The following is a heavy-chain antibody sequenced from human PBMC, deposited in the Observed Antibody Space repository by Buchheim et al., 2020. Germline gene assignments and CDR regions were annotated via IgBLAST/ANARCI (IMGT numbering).Heavy chain of an antibody. CDR3: VRPHLGY. CDR2: IKQDGSEE. J-gene: IGHJ4*02. V-gene: IGHV3-7*01. Sequence: EVRLVESGGGLVQPGGSLRLSCAASGFTLSSYWMGWVRQAPGKGLEWVALIKQDGSEEYYVDSVKGRLTISRDNAKNSLYLQMSSLRAEDMAVYYCVRPHLGYWGQGTL. CDR1: GFTLSSYW.